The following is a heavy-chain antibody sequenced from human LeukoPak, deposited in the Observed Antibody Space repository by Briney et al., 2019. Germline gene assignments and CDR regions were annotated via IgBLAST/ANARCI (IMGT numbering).Heavy chain of an antibody. D-gene: IGHD2-21*02. CDR2: TRNKANSYTT. CDR3: TRVFSVFMTEDVFDI. CDR1: GFTFSDHY. V-gene: IGHV3-72*01. Sequence: PGGSLRLSCAASGFTFSDHYMDWVRQAPGKGLEWVGRTRNKANSYTTEYAASVKGRFIISRDDSKNSLYLQMNSLKTEDTAVYYCTRVFSVFMTEDVFDIWGQGTMVTVSS. J-gene: IGHJ3*02.